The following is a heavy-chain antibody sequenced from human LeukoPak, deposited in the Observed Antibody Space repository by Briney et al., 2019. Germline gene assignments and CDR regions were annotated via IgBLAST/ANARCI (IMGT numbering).Heavy chain of an antibody. Sequence: PSETLSLTCTVSGGSISSSSYYWGWIRQPPGKGLEWIGSINYSGSTYYNPSLKSRVTISVDTSKNQFSLKLSSVTAADTAVYYCARLLGSYYGSGSYPDYYYYYYMDVWGKGTTVTVSS. V-gene: IGHV4-39*07. J-gene: IGHJ6*03. CDR1: GGSISSSSYY. D-gene: IGHD3-10*01. CDR3: ARLLGSYYGSGSYPDYYYYYYMDV. CDR2: INYSGST.